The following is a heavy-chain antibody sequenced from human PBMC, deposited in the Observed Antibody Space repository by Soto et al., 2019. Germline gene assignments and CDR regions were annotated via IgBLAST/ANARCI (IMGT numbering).Heavy chain of an antibody. CDR2: MNPNSANT. D-gene: IGHD1-1*01. CDR3: ARMATSGTLNWFDP. Sequence: ASVKFSCKASGYTFSNNDISWLRQAPGQGPECMGWMNPNSANTGYAQKFRGRVTMTRXTXXSXXXMXLXXLRXDXTAIYYCARMATSGTLNWFDPWGQGTLVTVSS. V-gene: IGHV1-8*01. J-gene: IGHJ5*02. CDR1: GYTFSNND.